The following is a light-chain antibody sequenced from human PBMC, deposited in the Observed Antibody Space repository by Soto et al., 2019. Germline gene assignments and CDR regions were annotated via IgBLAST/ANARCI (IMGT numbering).Light chain of an antibody. V-gene: IGKV3-15*01. J-gene: IGKJ4*01. CDR3: QRYNDWPLT. CDR1: QGVGIT. Sequence: EIVMTQSPATLSVSPGEGVTLSCRASQGVGITLAWYQQKPGQTPRLLIYNAFTSATGIPARFSGSGSGTEFTLTINSLQSEDSAVYYCQRYNDWPLTFGGGTKVEV. CDR2: NAF.